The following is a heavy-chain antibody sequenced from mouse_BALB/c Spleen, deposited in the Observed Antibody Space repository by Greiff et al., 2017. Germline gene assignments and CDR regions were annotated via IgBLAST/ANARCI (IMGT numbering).Heavy chain of an antibody. Sequence: EVMLVESGGGLVQPKGSLKLSCAASGFTFNTYAMNWVRQAPGKGLEWVARIRSKSNNYATYYADSVKDRFTISRDDSQSMLYLQMNNLKTEDTAMYYCVPSTMITTRYAMDYWGQGTSVTVSS. D-gene: IGHD2-4*01. CDR2: IRSKSNNYAT. V-gene: IGHV10-1*02. CDR3: VPSTMITTRYAMDY. J-gene: IGHJ4*01. CDR1: GFTFNTYA.